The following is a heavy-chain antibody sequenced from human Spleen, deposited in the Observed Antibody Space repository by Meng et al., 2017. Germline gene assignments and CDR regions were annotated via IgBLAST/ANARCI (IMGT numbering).Heavy chain of an antibody. V-gene: IGHV4-34*01. CDR2: INHSGST. Sequence: QVQIEEWGVGLLKPSENLSLTCVVSGGSFCDYYWSWNRQPPGKGLEWIGEINHSGSTNYNTSLESRATISVATSQNNLSLKLSSVTAADSAVYYCARGPTTMALDFDYWGQGTLVTVSS. J-gene: IGHJ4*02. CDR1: GGSFCDYY. D-gene: IGHD4-11*01. CDR3: ARGPTTMALDFDY.